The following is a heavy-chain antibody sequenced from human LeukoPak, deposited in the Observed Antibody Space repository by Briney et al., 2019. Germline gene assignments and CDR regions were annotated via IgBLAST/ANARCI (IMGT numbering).Heavy chain of an antibody. J-gene: IGHJ4*02. Sequence: GASVKVSCKASGYTFTRYYMHWVRQAPGQGLEWMGIINPSAGSTSYAPKLQGRVTLTRDTSTSTVYMELSSLGYEDTAIYYCVRAPDNYGIDDYWGQGTLLTVSS. V-gene: IGHV1-46*04. CDR1: GYTFTRYY. CDR2: INPSAGST. D-gene: IGHD5-18*01. CDR3: VRAPDNYGIDDY.